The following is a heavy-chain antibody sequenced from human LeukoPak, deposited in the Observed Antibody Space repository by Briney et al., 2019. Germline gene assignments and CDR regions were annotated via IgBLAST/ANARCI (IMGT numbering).Heavy chain of an antibody. J-gene: IGHJ4*02. Sequence: PGGSLRLSCAASGFTFSSYGVHWVRQAPGKGLEWVAVIWYDGSNKYYADSVKGRFTISRDNSKNTLYLQMNSLRAEDTAVYYCARDEDYYDSSGHSYWGQGTLVTVSS. CDR2: IWYDGSNK. CDR3: ARDEDYYDSSGHSY. D-gene: IGHD3-22*01. V-gene: IGHV3-33*08. CDR1: GFTFSSYG.